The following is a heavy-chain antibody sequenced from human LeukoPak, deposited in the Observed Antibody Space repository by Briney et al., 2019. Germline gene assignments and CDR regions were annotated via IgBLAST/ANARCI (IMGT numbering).Heavy chain of an antibody. CDR1: GFSFNRRG. D-gene: IGHD3-16*01. V-gene: IGHV3-48*04. CDR2: ISPRSETI. J-gene: IGHJ6*03. CDR3: ARIDGPTVFTYYMDL. Sequence: GGSLRLSCATSGFSFNRRGMNWVRQPPGKGLEWVSYISPRSETIFYAESVQGRFAVSRDDAKGSLYLQMHTLRVEDTAVYYCARIDGPTVFTYYMDLWGKGTTVTVAS.